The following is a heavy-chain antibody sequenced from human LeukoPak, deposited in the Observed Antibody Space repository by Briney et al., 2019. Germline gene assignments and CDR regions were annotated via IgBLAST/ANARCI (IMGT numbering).Heavy chain of an antibody. D-gene: IGHD5-18*01. Sequence: GGSLRLSCAASGFTFSSYAMHWVRQAPGKGLEWVAVISYDGSNKYYADSVKGRFTISRDNSKNTLYLQMNSLRAEDTAVYYCARDRIQLWLSGHFDYWGQGTLVTVSS. V-gene: IGHV3-30-3*01. J-gene: IGHJ4*02. CDR1: GFTFSSYA. CDR3: ARDRIQLWLSGHFDY. CDR2: ISYDGSNK.